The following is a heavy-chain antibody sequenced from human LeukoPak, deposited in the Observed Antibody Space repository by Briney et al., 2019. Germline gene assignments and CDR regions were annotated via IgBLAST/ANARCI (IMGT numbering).Heavy chain of an antibody. Sequence: GGSLRLSCAASGFTLSNYAMHWVRQAPGKGLEYVSAISTNEGSTYYATSVKGRFTISRDNSKNTLYLQMGGLRAEDMAVYYCARVNSGYDYWGQGTLVTVSS. J-gene: IGHJ4*02. D-gene: IGHD5-12*01. V-gene: IGHV3-64*01. CDR3: ARVNSGYDY. CDR2: ISTNEGST. CDR1: GFTLSNYA.